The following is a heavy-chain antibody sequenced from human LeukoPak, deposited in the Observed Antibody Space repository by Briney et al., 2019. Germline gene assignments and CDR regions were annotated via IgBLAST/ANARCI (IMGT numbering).Heavy chain of an antibody. V-gene: IGHV1-8*01. CDR2: MNPNSGNT. D-gene: IGHD2-2*01. Sequence: ASVKLSCKASGYTFTSYDINWVRQATGQGLEWMGWMNPNSGNTGYAQKFQGRVTMTRNTSISTAYMELSSLRSEDTAVYYCARGGLYQLLKDYYYMDVWGKGTAVTVSS. J-gene: IGHJ6*03. CDR1: GYTFTSYD. CDR3: ARGGLYQLLKDYYYMDV.